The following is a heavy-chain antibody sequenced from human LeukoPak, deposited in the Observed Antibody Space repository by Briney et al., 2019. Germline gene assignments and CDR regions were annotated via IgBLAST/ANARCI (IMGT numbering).Heavy chain of an antibody. V-gene: IGHV3-30*02. J-gene: IGHJ4*02. CDR2: IRLDGSNK. D-gene: IGHD3-10*01. CDR3: AKLPLGYGSGKTQFDY. Sequence: GGSLRLSCAASGFTFSSYGMHWVRQAPGKGLEWVAFIRLDGSNKYYADSVKGRFTISRDNSKNTLYLQMNSLRAEDTAVYYCAKLPLGYGSGKTQFDYWGQGTLVTVSS. CDR1: GFTFSSYG.